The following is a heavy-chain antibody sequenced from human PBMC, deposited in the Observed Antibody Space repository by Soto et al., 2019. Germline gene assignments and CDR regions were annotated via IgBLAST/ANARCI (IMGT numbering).Heavy chain of an antibody. Sequence: QVQLVQSGAAVKKPGASVQVSCKASGYTFTSYGISWVRQAPGQGLEWMGWISAYNGNTNYAQKLQGRVTMTTDTSTSTAYMELRSLRSDDTAVYYCARGSGVHTKTHDYGDRNAVGAFDIWGQGTMVTVSS. V-gene: IGHV1-18*01. CDR3: ARGSGVHTKTHDYGDRNAVGAFDI. D-gene: IGHD4-17*01. J-gene: IGHJ3*02. CDR1: GYTFTSYG. CDR2: ISAYNGNT.